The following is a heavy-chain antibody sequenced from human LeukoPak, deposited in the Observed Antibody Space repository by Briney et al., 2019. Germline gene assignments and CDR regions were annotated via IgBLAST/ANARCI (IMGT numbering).Heavy chain of an antibody. V-gene: IGHV1-18*01. CDR1: GYTFRSYA. J-gene: IGHJ4*02. Sequence: ASVKVSCKASGYTFRSYAISWVTQAPEQGLEWMGWISAYNGNRNYAQKLPGRVTMTTDTSTSTAYMELRSLRSDDAAVYYCARLIPQVVVPGAVDYWGQGTLVTVSS. CDR3: ARLIPQVVVPGAVDY. CDR2: ISAYNGNR. D-gene: IGHD2-2*01.